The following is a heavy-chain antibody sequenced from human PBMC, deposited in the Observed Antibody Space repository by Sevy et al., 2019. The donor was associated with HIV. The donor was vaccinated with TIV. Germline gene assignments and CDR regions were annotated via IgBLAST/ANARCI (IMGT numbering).Heavy chain of an antibody. CDR3: TRVEGAADWGMDV. CDR1: GFTFDDYT. J-gene: IGHJ6*02. V-gene: IGHV3-49*04. D-gene: IGHD1-26*01. Sequence: GGSLRLSCRASGFTFDDYTMSWVRQAPGKGLEWVAFIRSKAYGGITEYAASVKGRFTISRDESKSIAYLQMNSLKTEDTAVYYCTRVEGAADWGMDVWGQGTTVTVSS. CDR2: IRSKAYGGIT.